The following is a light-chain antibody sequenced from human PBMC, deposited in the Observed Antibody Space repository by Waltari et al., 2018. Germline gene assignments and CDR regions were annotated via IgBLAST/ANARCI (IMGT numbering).Light chain of an antibody. CDR2: DVN. V-gene: IGLV2-14*03. CDR1: SSDVGAYNY. Sequence: HSALAQPASVSGSPGQSITIPCPGTSSDVGAYNYVSWYQQHPGKAPRLMIYDVNNRPSGVSNRFSGSKSGNTASLTISGLQAEDEADYYCSSFTRTNSWVFGGGTKVTVL. CDR3: SSFTRTNSWV. J-gene: IGLJ3*02.